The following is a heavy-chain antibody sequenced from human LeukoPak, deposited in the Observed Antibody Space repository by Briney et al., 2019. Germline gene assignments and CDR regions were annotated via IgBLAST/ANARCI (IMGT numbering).Heavy chain of an antibody. CDR2: MNPNSGNT. J-gene: IGHJ6*02. Sequence: GASVKVSCKASGYTFTSYDINWVRQATGQGREWMGWMNPNSGNTGYAQKFQGRVTMTRHTSISTAYMELSSLRSEDTAVYYCARSDFWSGYYTGGMVVWGQGTTATVSS. V-gene: IGHV1-8*01. CDR3: ARSDFWSGYYTGGMVV. CDR1: GYTFTSYD. D-gene: IGHD3-3*01.